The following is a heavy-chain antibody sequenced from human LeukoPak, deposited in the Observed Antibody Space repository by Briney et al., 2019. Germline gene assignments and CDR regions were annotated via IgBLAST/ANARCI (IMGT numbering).Heavy chain of an antibody. V-gene: IGHV3-21*01. J-gene: IGHJ4*02. Sequence: GGSLRLSCEVSGFTFSSYSMNWVRQAPGKGLEWVSSISSSSSYIYYADSVKGRFTISRDNAKNSLYLQMNSLRAEDTAVYSCARSGDYGDYFDYWGQGTLVTVSS. CDR1: GFTFSSYS. CDR2: ISSSSSYI. D-gene: IGHD4-17*01. CDR3: ARSGDYGDYFDY.